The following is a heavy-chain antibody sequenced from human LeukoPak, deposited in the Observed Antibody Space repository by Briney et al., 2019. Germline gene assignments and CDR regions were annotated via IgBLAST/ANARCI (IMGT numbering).Heavy chain of an antibody. V-gene: IGHV3-9*01. J-gene: IGHJ4*02. CDR3: ARDKLDLDY. D-gene: IGHD3-3*01. Sequence: GGSLRLSCAASGFTFDDYAMHWVRQAPGKGLEWVSGISWNSGSIGYADSVKGRFTISRDNAKNSLYLQMNSLRAEDTAVYYCARDKLDLDYWGQGTLVTVSS. CDR1: GFTFDDYA. CDR2: ISWNSGSI.